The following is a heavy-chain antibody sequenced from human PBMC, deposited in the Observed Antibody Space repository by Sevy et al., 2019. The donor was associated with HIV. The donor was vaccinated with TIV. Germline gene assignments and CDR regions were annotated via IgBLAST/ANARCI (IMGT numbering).Heavy chain of an antibody. J-gene: IGHJ4*02. CDR3: AKDRLILAAAGPDFDY. Sequence: GGSLRLSCAASGFTFTSYGMHWVRQAPGKGLEWVAVISYDGSNKYYADSVKGRFTISRDNSKNTLYLQMNSLRAEDTAVYHCAKDRLILAAAGPDFDYWGQGTLVTVSS. CDR1: GFTFTSYG. D-gene: IGHD6-13*01. V-gene: IGHV3-30*18. CDR2: ISYDGSNK.